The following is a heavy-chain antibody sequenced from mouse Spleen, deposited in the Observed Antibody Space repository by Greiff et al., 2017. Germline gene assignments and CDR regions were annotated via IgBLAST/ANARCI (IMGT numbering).Heavy chain of an antibody. Sequence: VQLQQPGAELVRPGTSVKLSCKASGYTFTSYWMHWVKQRPGQGLEWIGVIDPSDSYTNYNQKFKGKATLTVDTSSSTAYMQLSSLTSEDSAVYYCARWARGDFDYWGQGTTLTVSS. V-gene: IGHV1-59*01. CDR1: GYTFTSYW. CDR3: ARWARGDFDY. CDR2: IDPSDSYT. J-gene: IGHJ2*01.